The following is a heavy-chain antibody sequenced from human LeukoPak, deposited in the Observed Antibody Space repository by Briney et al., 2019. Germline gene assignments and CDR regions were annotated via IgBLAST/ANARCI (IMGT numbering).Heavy chain of an antibody. CDR3: ARDAQWLVPEGYYYYMDV. Sequence: GGSLTLSCAGSGFTLSRYNMNWVRQAPGKGLERVSSISSSSSYIYYADSVKGRFTISRDNAQNSLFLQMNSLRAEDTAVYYCARDAQWLVPEGYYYYMDVWGKGTTVTVSS. CDR2: ISSSSSYI. CDR1: GFTLSRYN. J-gene: IGHJ6*03. V-gene: IGHV3-21*01. D-gene: IGHD6-19*01.